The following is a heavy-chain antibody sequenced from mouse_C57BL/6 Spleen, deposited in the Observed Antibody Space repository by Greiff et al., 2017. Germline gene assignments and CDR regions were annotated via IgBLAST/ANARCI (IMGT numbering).Heavy chain of an antibody. V-gene: IGHV1-42*01. D-gene: IGHD1-1*01. CDR1: GYSFTGYY. Sequence: EVQLQESGPELVKPGASVKISCKASGYSFTGYYMNWVKQSPEKSLEWIGEINPSTGGTTYNQKFKAKATLTVDKSSSTAYMQLKSLTSEDSAVYYCARGYYGSSFAYWGQGTLVTVSA. CDR2: INPSTGGT. CDR3: ARGYYGSSFAY. J-gene: IGHJ3*01.